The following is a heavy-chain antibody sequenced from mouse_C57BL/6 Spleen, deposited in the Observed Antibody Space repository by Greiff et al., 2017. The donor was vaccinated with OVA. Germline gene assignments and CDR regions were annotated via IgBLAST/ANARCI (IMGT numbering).Heavy chain of an antibody. CDR1: GYAFSSSW. CDR3: ARSVYYSNYVYAMDY. J-gene: IGHJ4*01. D-gene: IGHD2-5*01. Sequence: QVQLKESGPELVKPGASVKISCKASGYAFSSSWMNWVKQRPGKGLEWIGRIYPGDGDTNYNGKFKGKATLTADKSSSTAYMQLSSLTSEDSAVYFCARSVYYSNYVYAMDYWGQGTSVTVSS. CDR2: IYPGDGDT. V-gene: IGHV1-82*01.